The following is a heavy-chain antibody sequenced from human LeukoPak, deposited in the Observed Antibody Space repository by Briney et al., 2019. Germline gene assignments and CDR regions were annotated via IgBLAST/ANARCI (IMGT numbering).Heavy chain of an antibody. CDR2: INAGNGNT. Sequence: ASVKVSCKASGYTFTSYAMHWVRQAPGQRLEWMGWINAGNGNTKYSQKFQGRVTITRDTSASTAYMELSSLRSEDTAVYYCASSITMVRGGTRRGFDYWGQGTLVTVSS. J-gene: IGHJ4*02. D-gene: IGHD3-10*01. V-gene: IGHV1-3*01. CDR3: ASSITMVRGGTRRGFDY. CDR1: GYTFTSYA.